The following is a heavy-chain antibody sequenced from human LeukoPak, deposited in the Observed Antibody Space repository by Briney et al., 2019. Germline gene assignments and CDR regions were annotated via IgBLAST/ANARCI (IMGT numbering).Heavy chain of an antibody. D-gene: IGHD3-10*01. Sequence: SVKVSCKASGGTFSSYAISWVRQTPGQGLEWMGGIIPIFGTANYAQKFQGRVTITTDESTSTAYMELSSLRSEDTAVYYCARYYYGSGSYYGDFDYWGQGTLVTVSS. J-gene: IGHJ4*02. V-gene: IGHV1-69*05. CDR1: GGTFSSYA. CDR3: ARYYYGSGSYYGDFDY. CDR2: IIPIFGTA.